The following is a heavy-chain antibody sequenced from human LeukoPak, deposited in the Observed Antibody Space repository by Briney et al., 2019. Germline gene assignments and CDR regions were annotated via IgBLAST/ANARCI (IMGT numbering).Heavy chain of an antibody. CDR2: INPSGGST. CDR1: GYTFTSYD. D-gene: IGHD3-10*01. J-gene: IGHJ4*02. CDR3: ARVAWGYGSGSYYMDY. V-gene: IGHV1-46*01. Sequence: GASVKVSCKASGYTFTSYDINWVRQATGQGLEWMGIINPSGGSTSYAQKFQGRVTMTRDTSTSTVYMELSSLRSEDTAVYYCARVAWGYGSGSYYMDYWGQGTLVTVSS.